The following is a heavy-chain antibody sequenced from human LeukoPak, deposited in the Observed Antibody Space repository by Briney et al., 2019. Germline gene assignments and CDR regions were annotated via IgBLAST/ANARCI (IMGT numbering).Heavy chain of an antibody. CDR1: GNSITTYW. CDR3: ATYFAGAETFDI. J-gene: IGHJ3*02. D-gene: IGHD3-16*01. Sequence: GESLKISCKASGNSITTYWIGWVRQKPGNGLGWMGLIFPGDSDTKYSPSFQGHVIISADKSISTAYLQWSSLKASDTAMYYCATYFAGAETFDIWGQGTMVTVSS. V-gene: IGHV5-51*01. CDR2: IFPGDSDT.